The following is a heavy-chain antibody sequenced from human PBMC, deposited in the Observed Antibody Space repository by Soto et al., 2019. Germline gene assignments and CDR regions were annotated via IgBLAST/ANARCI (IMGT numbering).Heavy chain of an antibody. CDR1: GFTFSSYW. CDR2: ITQDGSEK. V-gene: IGHV3-7*01. J-gene: IGHJ4*02. Sequence: EVQLVESGGGLVQPGGSLRLSCAASGFTFSSYWMSWFRQAPGKGLEWVANITQDGSEKYYVDSVKGRFTISRDNAKNSLYLQMNGLRAEDTAVYYCARGGGSGDYWGQGTLVTVSS. CDR3: ARGGGSGDY. D-gene: IGHD2-15*01.